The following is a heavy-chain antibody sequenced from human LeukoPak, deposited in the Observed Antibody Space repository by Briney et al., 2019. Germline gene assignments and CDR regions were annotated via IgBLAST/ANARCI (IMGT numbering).Heavy chain of an antibody. D-gene: IGHD6-13*01. CDR3: ARVTRDSSSWSYYYMDV. CDR1: GGSFSGYY. J-gene: IGHJ6*03. Sequence: SETLSLTCAVYGGSFSGYYWSWIRQPPGRGLEWIGEINHSGSTNYNPSLKSRVTISVDTSKNQFSLKLSSVTAADTAVYYCARVTRDSSSWSYYYMDVWGKGTTVTVTS. CDR2: INHSGST. V-gene: IGHV4-34*01.